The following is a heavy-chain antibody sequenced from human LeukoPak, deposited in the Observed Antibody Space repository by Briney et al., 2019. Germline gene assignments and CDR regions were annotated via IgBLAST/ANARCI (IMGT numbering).Heavy chain of an antibody. Sequence: GGSLRLSCAASGFSIMNSAMNWVRQAPGKGLEWVSAINGTAINTVYADSVKGRFTISRDYSKNTLYLQMNNLRVEDTAVYYCAKVFSGYQNAFDIWGQGTMVTVSS. J-gene: IGHJ3*02. CDR1: GFSIMNSA. V-gene: IGHV3-23*01. CDR2: INGTAINT. D-gene: IGHD3-22*01. CDR3: AKVFSGYQNAFDI.